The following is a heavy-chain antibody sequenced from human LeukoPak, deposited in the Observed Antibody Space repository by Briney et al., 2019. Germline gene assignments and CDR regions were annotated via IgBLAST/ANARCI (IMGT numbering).Heavy chain of an antibody. Sequence: GASVKVFCKTSGYTFTDYYMHWVRQAPGQGLEWMGRINPNSGDTNYAQKFLGRVTMTRDTSISTAYMELSSLTSDDTAVYYCASISEVWSGYYTVHHDYWGQGTLVTVSS. D-gene: IGHD3-3*01. CDR1: GYTFTDYY. V-gene: IGHV1-2*02. CDR2: INPNSGDT. J-gene: IGHJ4*02. CDR3: ASISEVWSGYYTVHHDY.